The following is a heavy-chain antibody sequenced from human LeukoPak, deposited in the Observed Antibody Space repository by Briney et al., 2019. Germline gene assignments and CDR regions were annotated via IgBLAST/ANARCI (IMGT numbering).Heavy chain of an antibody. CDR2: INPNSGGT. CDR3: ARDSPHYDSIGYYYLLGY. V-gene: IGHV1-2*02. D-gene: IGHD3-22*01. J-gene: IGHJ4*02. CDR1: GYTFTGYY. Sequence: GASVKVSCKASGYTFTGYYMHWVRQAPRQGLEWVGWINPNSGGTNYAQKFQGRVTMTRDTSISTAYMELTRLRSDDTAVYYCARDSPHYDSIGYYYLLGYWGQGTLVTVSS.